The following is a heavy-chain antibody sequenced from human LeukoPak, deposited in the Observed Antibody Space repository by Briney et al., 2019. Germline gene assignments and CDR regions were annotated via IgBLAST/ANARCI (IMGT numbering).Heavy chain of an antibody. CDR1: GGSISSSSYY. CDR2: IYYSGST. V-gene: IGHV4-39*01. CDR3: TLRLGEL. J-gene: IGHJ4*02. Sequence: PSETLSLTCTVSGGSISSSSYYWGWIRQPPGKGLEWIGSIYYSGSTYYNPSLKSRVTISVDTPKNQFSLKLSSVTAADTAVYYCTLRLGELWGQGTLVTVSS. D-gene: IGHD3-16*01.